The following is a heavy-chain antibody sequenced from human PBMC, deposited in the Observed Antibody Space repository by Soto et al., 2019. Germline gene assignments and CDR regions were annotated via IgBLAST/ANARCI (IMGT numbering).Heavy chain of an antibody. J-gene: IGHJ3*02. CDR1: GFTFSSYG. D-gene: IGHD4-17*01. V-gene: IGHV3-30*03. CDR3: XXXYGDYESGAFVI. CDR2: ISNDGSNK. Sequence: QVQLVESGGGVVQPGRSLRLSCAVSGFTFSSYGMHWVRQAPGKGPEWVADISNDGSNKYYADSVKGRFTISRDNSKHTLXLQRNSLGDEXXAXXXXXXXYGDYESGAFVIWGQGTMVTVSA.